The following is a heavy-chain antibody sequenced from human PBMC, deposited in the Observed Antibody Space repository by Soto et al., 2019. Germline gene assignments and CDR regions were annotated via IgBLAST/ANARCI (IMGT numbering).Heavy chain of an antibody. V-gene: IGHV3-33*01. CDR2: IWNDGSGY. J-gene: IGHJ6*02. D-gene: IGHD6-13*01. Sequence: GGSLRLSCAASGFTFNNYGMHWVRQAPGKGLEWVAVIWNDGSGYYYANSVKGRFTISRDNSKNTLYLQMSSLRAEDTAVYFFARRQILAPTRGAAAARGRKAFWGHGTTVTVSS. CDR3: ARRQILAPTRGAAAARGRKAF. CDR1: GFTFNNYG.